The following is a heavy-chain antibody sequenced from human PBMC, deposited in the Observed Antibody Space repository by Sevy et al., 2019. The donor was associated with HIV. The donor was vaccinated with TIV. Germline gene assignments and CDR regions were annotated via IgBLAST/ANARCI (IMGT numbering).Heavy chain of an antibody. Sequence: SETLSLTCTVSGGSISSYYWSWIRQPPGKGLEWIGYIYYSGSTNYNPSLKSRVTISVDTSKNQFSLKLSSVTAADTAVYYGATTVAGSDAFDIWGQGTMVTVSS. J-gene: IGHJ3*02. V-gene: IGHV4-59*01. CDR1: GGSISSYY. CDR2: IYYSGST. D-gene: IGHD6-19*01. CDR3: ATTVAGSDAFDI.